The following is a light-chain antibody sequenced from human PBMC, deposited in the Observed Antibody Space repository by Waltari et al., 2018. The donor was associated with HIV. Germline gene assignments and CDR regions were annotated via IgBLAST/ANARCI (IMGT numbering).Light chain of an antibody. CDR3: SSFAGTGTPM. Sequence: QSPLYQPASVSGSPGQSITIPCPGVSHKIDFYNFVSWYQLRPGQSPQLIIFVVTRRPSGISSRFSGSTSGGTASLTISDLQIEDEADYFCSSFAGTGTPMFGGGTKLTVL. CDR2: VVT. V-gene: IGLV2-14*01. CDR1: SHKIDFYNF. J-gene: IGLJ3*02.